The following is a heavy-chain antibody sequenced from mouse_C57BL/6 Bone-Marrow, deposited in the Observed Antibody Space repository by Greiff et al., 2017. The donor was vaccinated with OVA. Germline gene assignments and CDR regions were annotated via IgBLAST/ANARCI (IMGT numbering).Heavy chain of an antibody. CDR2: ISSGGSYT. Sequence: EVHLVESGGDLVKPGGSLKLSCAASGFTFSSYGMSWVRQTPDKRLEWVATISSGGSYTYYPDSVKGRFTISSDNAKNTLYMQMSSLKSEDTAMYYCARRRYYCSSSLGYAMDYWGQGTSVTVSS. J-gene: IGHJ4*01. CDR1: GFTFSSYG. V-gene: IGHV5-6*01. D-gene: IGHD1-1*01. CDR3: ARRRYYCSSSLGYAMDY.